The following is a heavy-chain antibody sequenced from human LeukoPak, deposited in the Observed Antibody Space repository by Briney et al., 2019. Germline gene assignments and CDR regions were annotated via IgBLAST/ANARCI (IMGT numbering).Heavy chain of an antibody. V-gene: IGHV3-33*06. D-gene: IGHD3-3*01. J-gene: IGHJ4*02. Sequence: GGSLRLSCAASGFTFSSYGMHWVRQAPGKGWEWVVVIWYDVSNEYYADSVKGRFTISRDNSTNTLYLQMNSLRAEDTAVYYCAKDPNPYYDFWSGYYGGFDYWGQGTLVTVSS. CDR2: IWYDVSNE. CDR3: AKDPNPYYDFWSGYYGGFDY. CDR1: GFTFSSYG.